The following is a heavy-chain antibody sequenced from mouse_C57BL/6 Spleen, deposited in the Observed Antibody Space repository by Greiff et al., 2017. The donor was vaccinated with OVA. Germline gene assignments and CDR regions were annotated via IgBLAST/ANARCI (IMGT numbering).Heavy chain of an antibody. V-gene: IGHV5-4*01. CDR1: GFTFSSYA. D-gene: IGHD1-1*01. CDR2: ISDGGSYT. Sequence: EVQVVESGGGLVKPGGSLKLSCAASGFTFSSYAMSWVRQTPEKRLEWVATISDGGSYTYYPDNVKGRFTISRDHAKNNLYLQMSHLKSEDTAMYYCARGGLRSWFAYWGQGTLVTVSA. J-gene: IGHJ3*01. CDR3: ARGGLRSWFAY.